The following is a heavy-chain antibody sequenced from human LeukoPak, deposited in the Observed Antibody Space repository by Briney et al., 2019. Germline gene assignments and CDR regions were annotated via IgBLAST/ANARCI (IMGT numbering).Heavy chain of an antibody. CDR2: INPSGGGT. Sequence: ASVKVSCMASGYTFTSYYIHWVRQAPRQGREWMGIINPSGGGTSYAQKFQGRVNMTRDTSTSTVYMELSSLRSEDTAVYYCARVVPNYFDYWGQGTLVTVSS. CDR1: GYTFTSYY. J-gene: IGHJ4*02. V-gene: IGHV1-46*01. CDR3: ARVVPNYFDY.